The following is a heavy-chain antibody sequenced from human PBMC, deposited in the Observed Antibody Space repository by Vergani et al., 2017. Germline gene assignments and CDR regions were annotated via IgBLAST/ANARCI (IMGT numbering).Heavy chain of an antibody. CDR1: GFTFSSYA. J-gene: IGHJ4*02. CDR3: ARHRYFDY. V-gene: IGHV3-49*04. CDR2: IRSKAYGGTT. Sequence: VQLVESGGGVVQPGRSLRLSCAASGFTFSSYAMHWVRQAPGKGLEWVGFIRSKAYGGTTEYAASVKGRFTISRDDSKSIAYLQMNSLKTEDTAVYYCARHRYFDYWGQGTLVTVSS.